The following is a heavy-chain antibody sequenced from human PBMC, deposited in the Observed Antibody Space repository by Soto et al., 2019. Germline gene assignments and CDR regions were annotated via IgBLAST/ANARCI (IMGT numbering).Heavy chain of an antibody. CDR2: MNPGSGKT. Sequence: QVQLVQSGAEVKEPGASVRVSCKASGYTFINFDISWVRQAAGQGLGWLGWMNPGSGKTGYASKFQGRGAMTRDASTGTSHLELSSLTSDDTAVYYCARMASAGTLNWFDPWGQGTLVTVSS. D-gene: IGHD6-13*01. CDR3: ARMASAGTLNWFDP. V-gene: IGHV1-8*02. J-gene: IGHJ5*02. CDR1: GYTFINFD.